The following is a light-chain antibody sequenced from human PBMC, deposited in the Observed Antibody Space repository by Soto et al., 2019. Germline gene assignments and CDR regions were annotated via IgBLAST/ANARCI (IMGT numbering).Light chain of an antibody. Sequence: EIVLTQSPGTLSLSPGEIATLSCRASQSVSSSYLAWYQQKPGQAPRLLIYGASSRATGIPDRFSGSGSGTEFILTISRLEPEDFAVYYCQQYGSSPTFGQGTKVDIK. V-gene: IGKV3-20*01. CDR1: QSVSSSY. J-gene: IGKJ1*01. CDR2: GAS. CDR3: QQYGSSPT.